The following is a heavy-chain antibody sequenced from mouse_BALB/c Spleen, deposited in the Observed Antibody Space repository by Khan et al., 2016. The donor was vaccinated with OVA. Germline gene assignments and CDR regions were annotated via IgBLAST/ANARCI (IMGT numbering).Heavy chain of an antibody. Sequence: VQLQQSGAELAKPGASVKMSCKASGYTFINYWMNWVKQRPGQGLEWIGYINPTTGYTEYNQKFKDKATLTADKSSSTAHMQLFSLTSEDSAFYYGARRGLRWDFDYWGQGTTLTVSS. CDR2: INPTTGYT. CDR3: ARRGLRWDFDY. D-gene: IGHD6-1*01. CDR1: GYTFINYW. J-gene: IGHJ2*01. V-gene: IGHV1-7*01.